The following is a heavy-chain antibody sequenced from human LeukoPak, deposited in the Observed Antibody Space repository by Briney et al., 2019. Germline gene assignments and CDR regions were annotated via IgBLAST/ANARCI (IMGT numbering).Heavy chain of an antibody. CDR3: VIGEMRGSYRDVFDY. D-gene: IGHD1-26*01. CDR2: INIDGSST. CDR1: GFTLSSYW. J-gene: IGHJ4*02. Sequence: GGSLRLSCAASGFTLSSYWMHWVRQAPGKGLVWVSRINIDGSSTNYADSVKGRFTISRDNAKNTVYLEMNSLRVEDTAVYYCVIGEMRGSYRDVFDYWGQGTVVTVSS. V-gene: IGHV3-74*01.